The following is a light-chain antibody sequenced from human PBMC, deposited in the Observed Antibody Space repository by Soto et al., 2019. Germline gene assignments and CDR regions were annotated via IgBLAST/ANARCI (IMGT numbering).Light chain of an antibody. CDR3: QQRSNWPT. J-gene: IGKJ5*01. CDR2: DAS. CDR1: QTVSSSY. V-gene: IGKV3D-20*02. Sequence: EIVMTQSPVTLSVSPGERATLSCWASQTVSSSYLAWYQLKPGLAPRLLIYDASNRATGIPARFSGSGSGTDFTLTISSLEPEDFAVYYCQQRSNWPTFGQGTRLEIK.